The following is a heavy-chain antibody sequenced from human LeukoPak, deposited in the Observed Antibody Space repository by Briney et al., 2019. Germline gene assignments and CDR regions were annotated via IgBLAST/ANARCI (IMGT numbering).Heavy chain of an antibody. CDR1: GGSVSTSDYY. CDR3: ARVFDS. Sequence: PSETLSLTCTVSGGSVSTSDYYWGWIRQSPVKGLEWIGDVFYTGKTNYNPSLRGRATISIDTAKNQFSLKLTYVTAADSAVYYCARVFDSWGQGTLVTVSS. V-gene: IGHV4-39*07. J-gene: IGHJ4*02. CDR2: VFYTGKT.